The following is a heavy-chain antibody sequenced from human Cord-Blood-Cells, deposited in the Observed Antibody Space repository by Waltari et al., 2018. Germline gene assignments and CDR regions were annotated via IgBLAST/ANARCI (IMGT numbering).Heavy chain of an antibody. CDR3: ARGGVGGSYYVDY. CDR2: IYYSGST. V-gene: IGHV4-31*03. J-gene: IGHJ4*02. Sequence: QVQLQESGPGLVKPSQTLSLTCTVSGGSISSGGYYWSWIRQHPGKGLEWIGYIYYSGSTYYTPSLKGRVTISVDTSKSQFSLKLSSVTAADTAVYYWARGGVGGSYYVDYWGQGTLVTISS. D-gene: IGHD1-26*01. CDR1: GGSISSGGYY.